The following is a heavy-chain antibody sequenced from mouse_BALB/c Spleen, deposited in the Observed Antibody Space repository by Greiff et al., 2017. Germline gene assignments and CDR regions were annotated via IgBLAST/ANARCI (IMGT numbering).Heavy chain of an antibody. CDR2: ISDGGSYT. CDR1: GFTFSDYY. J-gene: IGHJ3*01. V-gene: IGHV5-4*02. D-gene: IGHD2-1*01. Sequence: EVKLMESGGGLVKPGGSLKLSCAASGFTFSDYYMYWVRQTPEKRLEWVATISDGGSYTYYPDSVKGRFTISRDNAKNNLYLQMSSLKSEDTAMYYCAREGGNYGGFFAYWGQGTLVTVSA. CDR3: AREGGNYGGFFAY.